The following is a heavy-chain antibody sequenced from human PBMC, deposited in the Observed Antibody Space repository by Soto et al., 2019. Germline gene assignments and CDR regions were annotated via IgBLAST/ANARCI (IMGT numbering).Heavy chain of an antibody. CDR3: VRGKEGDYVFDY. J-gene: IGHJ4*02. D-gene: IGHD4-17*01. V-gene: IGHV3-23*01. CDR2: VTDSGGST. Sequence: EVQLLESGGGLVQPGGSLRLSCAASGFIFGTYAMSWVRQAPEKGLEWVSAVTDSGGSTYYAGSVKGRFTISRDNSKNTLYLQMNSLRAEDTAVYYCVRGKEGDYVFDYWGQGTLVTVSS. CDR1: GFIFGTYA.